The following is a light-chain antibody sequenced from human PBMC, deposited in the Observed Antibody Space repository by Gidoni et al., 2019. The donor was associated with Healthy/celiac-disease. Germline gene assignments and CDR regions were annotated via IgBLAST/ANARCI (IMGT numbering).Light chain of an antibody. Sequence: EIVLTQSPGTLSLSPGERATLSCRASQSVSSSYLAWYQQKPGQAPRLPIYGASSRATGIPDRFSGSGSGTDFTLTISRLEPEDFAVYYCQQYGSSLRTFGQGTKLEIK. J-gene: IGKJ2*01. CDR1: QSVSSSY. CDR3: QQYGSSLRT. V-gene: IGKV3-20*01. CDR2: GAS.